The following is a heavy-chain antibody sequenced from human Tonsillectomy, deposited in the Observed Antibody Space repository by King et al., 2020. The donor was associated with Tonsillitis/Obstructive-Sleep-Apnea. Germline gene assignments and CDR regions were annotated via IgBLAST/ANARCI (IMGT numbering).Heavy chain of an antibody. J-gene: IGHJ3*02. V-gene: IGHV5-51*03. CDR2: IYPGDSDT. CDR3: ASLGIVGAHRSFDI. D-gene: IGHD1-26*01. CDR1: GYRFTRYW. Sequence: VQLVESGAEVKKPGESLKISCKGSGYRFTRYWIGWVRQMPGKGLEWMGIIYPGDSDTRYSPSFQGQVTISADKFISTAYLQWSSLKTSDIAMYYCASLGIVGAHRSFDIWGQGTMVTVSS.